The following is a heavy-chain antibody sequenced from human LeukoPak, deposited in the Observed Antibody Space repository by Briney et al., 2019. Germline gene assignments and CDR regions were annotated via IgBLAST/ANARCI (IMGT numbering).Heavy chain of an antibody. D-gene: IGHD2-15*01. V-gene: IGHV4-34*01. CDR1: GGSFSGYY. CDR3: ARVTVAAVGTLFDY. J-gene: IGHJ4*02. CDR2: INHSGST. Sequence: PSETLSLTCAVYGGSFSGYYWSWIRQPPGKGLEWIGEINHSGSTNYNPSLKSRVTISVDTSKNQFSLKLSSVTAADTAVYYCARVTVAAVGTLFDYWGQGTLVTVSS.